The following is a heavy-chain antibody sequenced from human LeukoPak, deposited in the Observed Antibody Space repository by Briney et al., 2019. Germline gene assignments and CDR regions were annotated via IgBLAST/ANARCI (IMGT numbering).Heavy chain of an antibody. CDR3: ARSITMARVDI. V-gene: IGHV3-53*01. CDR1: GFTVSSNY. Sequence: GGSLRLSCAASGFTVSSNYLNWVRQAPGKWLEWVSIIYTSGDTYYADSVKGRFTISRDESKNTLYLQMNSLRVEDTATYYCARSITMARVDIWGQGTMVTVSS. CDR2: IYTSGDT. J-gene: IGHJ3*02. D-gene: IGHD3-10*01.